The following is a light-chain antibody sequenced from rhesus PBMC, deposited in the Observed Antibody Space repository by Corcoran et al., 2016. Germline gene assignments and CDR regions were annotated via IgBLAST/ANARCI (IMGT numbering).Light chain of an antibody. J-gene: IGKJ3*01. CDR2: DAS. CDR3: LQHNSYPFT. CDR1: QGISSY. Sequence: DIQMTQSPSSLSASVGDTVTITCRASQGISSYLNWFQQKPGKDPKLLIYDASSLESGVPSRFSGSGSGTVFTLTISSLQPEDFAASYCLQHNSYPFTFAPGTNLAIK. V-gene: IGKV1-28*03.